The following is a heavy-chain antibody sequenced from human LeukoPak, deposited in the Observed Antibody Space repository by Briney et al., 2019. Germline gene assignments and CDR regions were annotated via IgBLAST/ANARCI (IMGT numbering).Heavy chain of an antibody. D-gene: IGHD3-22*01. CDR1: GDSIGYYY. Sequence: SETLSLTCTVSGDSIGYYYWSWIRQPPGKGLEWIGYIYYTGSTDYNPSLKSRVTISVDTSKNQFSLKLSSMTAADTAVYYCASYYYDSSGPYYFDYWGQGTLVTVSS. CDR3: ASYYYDSSGPYYFDY. V-gene: IGHV4-59*01. CDR2: IYYTGST. J-gene: IGHJ4*02.